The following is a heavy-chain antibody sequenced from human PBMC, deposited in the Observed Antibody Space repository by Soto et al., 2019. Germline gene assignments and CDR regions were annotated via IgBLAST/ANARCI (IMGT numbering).Heavy chain of an antibody. CDR1: GSSLSTSGVG. CDR3: AHRRVGNGMDV. D-gene: IGHD7-27*01. CDR2: VHWNDDN. V-gene: IGHV2-5*01. Sequence: QITLKESGPTLVKPTQTLTLTCTFSGSSLSTSGVGVAWIRQPPGKALEWLADVHWNDDNHYSPSLKSRLTIIKDTSKNQVVLTITNMDPVDTATCYCAHRRVGNGMDVWGQGTTVTVSS. J-gene: IGHJ6*02.